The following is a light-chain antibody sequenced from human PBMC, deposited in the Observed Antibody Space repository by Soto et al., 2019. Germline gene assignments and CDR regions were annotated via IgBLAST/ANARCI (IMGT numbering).Light chain of an antibody. V-gene: IGKV3D-15*01. J-gene: IGKJ1*01. CDR2: GAS. Sequence: EIVLTQSPGTLSLSPGERATLSCRASQSVSNNYLAWYQQKPGQAPRLLIYGASNRATGIPDRFSGSGSGTEFTLTVTSLQSEDFAVYYCQQYNDWLWTFGQGTKVDIK. CDR1: QSVSNN. CDR3: QQYNDWLWT.